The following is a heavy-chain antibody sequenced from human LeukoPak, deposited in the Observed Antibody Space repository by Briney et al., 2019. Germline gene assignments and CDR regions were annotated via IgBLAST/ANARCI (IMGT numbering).Heavy chain of an antibody. D-gene: IGHD3-22*01. V-gene: IGHV3-30*02. J-gene: IGHJ4*02. Sequence: GGSLRLSCAASGFTFSSYSMNWVRQAPGKGLEWVAFIRYDGSDKYYADSVKGRFTISRDNSANTVYLQMNSLRAEDTAVYYCARGIYYDSPYYFDYWGQGTLVTVSS. CDR2: IRYDGSDK. CDR1: GFTFSSYS. CDR3: ARGIYYDSPYYFDY.